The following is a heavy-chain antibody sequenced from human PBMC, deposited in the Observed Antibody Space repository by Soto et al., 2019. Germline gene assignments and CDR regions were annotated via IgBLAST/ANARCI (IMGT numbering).Heavy chain of an antibody. CDR1: GFTFSSYA. CDR3: AKAHSSGYYYPRVLDY. CDR2: ISGSGGST. Sequence: GGSLRLSCAASGFTFSSYAMSWVRQAPGKGLEWVSAISGSGGSTYYEDSVKGRFTISRDNSKNTLYLQMNSLIAEDTAVYYCAKAHSSGYYYPRVLDYWGQGTLVTVSS. D-gene: IGHD3-22*01. V-gene: IGHV3-23*01. J-gene: IGHJ4*02.